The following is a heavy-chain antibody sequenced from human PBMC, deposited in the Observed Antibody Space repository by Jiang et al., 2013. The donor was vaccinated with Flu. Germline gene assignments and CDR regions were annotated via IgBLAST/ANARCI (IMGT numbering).Heavy chain of an antibody. CDR2: IYPGDSDT. J-gene: IGHJ3*02. D-gene: IGHD3-16*01. Sequence: SYWIGWVRQMPGKGLEWMGIIYPGDSDTRYSPSFQGQVTISADKSISTAYLQWSSLKASDTAMYYCARHQHVRVGAFDIWGQGTMVTVSS. V-gene: IGHV5-51*01. CDR3: ARHQHVRVGAFDI. CDR1: SYW.